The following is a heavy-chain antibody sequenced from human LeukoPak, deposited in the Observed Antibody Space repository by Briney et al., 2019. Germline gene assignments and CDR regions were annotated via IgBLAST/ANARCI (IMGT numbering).Heavy chain of an antibody. CDR2: ISYDGSNK. CDR3: ARDSPHDFWSGYRSYYFDY. V-gene: IGHV3-30-3*01. CDR1: GFTFSSYA. J-gene: IGHJ4*02. Sequence: GRSLRLSCAASGFTFSSYAMHWVRQAPGKGLEWVAVISYDGSNKYYADSVKGRFTISRDNSKNTLYLQMNSLRAEDTAVYYCARDSPHDFWSGYRSYYFDYWGQGTLVTVSS. D-gene: IGHD3-3*01.